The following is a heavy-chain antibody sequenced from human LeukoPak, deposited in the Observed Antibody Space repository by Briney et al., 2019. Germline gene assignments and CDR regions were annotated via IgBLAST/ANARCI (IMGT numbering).Heavy chain of an antibody. V-gene: IGHV3-30-3*01. Sequence: GGSLRLSCAASGFTFSSYAMHWVRQAPGKGLEWVAVISYDGRNKYYADSVKGRFTISRDNAKNSLYLQMNSLRAEDTAVYYCARDLGILSVPMPDYWGQGTLVTVSS. J-gene: IGHJ4*02. CDR3: ARDLGILSVPMPDY. CDR1: GFTFSSYA. CDR2: ISYDGRNK. D-gene: IGHD2-21*01.